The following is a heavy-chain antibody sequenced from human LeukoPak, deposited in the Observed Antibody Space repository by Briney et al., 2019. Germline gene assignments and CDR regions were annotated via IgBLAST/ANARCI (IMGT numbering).Heavy chain of an antibody. D-gene: IGHD6-13*01. Sequence: GESLKISCKGSGYSFTSYWISWVRQMPGKGLEWMGIIYPGDSDTRYSPSFQGQVTISADKSISTAYLQWSSLKASDTAMYYCARLRIAAGYYYGMDVWGQGTTVTVSS. V-gene: IGHV5-51*01. CDR2: IYPGDSDT. CDR1: GYSFTSYW. CDR3: ARLRIAAGYYYGMDV. J-gene: IGHJ6*02.